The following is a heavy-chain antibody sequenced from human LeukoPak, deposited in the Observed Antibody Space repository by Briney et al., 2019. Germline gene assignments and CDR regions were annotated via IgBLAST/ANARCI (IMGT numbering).Heavy chain of an antibody. D-gene: IGHD6-19*01. Sequence: PSETLSLTCTVSGGSISSSSYYWGWIRQPPGKGLEWIGSIYYSGSTYYNPSLKSRVTISVDTSKNQFSLKLSSVTAADTAVYYCARRYSSVGWGQGTLVTVSS. CDR2: IYYSGST. J-gene: IGHJ4*02. V-gene: IGHV4-39*07. CDR3: ARRYSSVG. CDR1: GGSISSSSYY.